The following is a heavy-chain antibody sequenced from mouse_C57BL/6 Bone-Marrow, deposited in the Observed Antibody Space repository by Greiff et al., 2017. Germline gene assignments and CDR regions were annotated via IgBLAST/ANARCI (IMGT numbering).Heavy chain of an antibody. V-gene: IGHV14-3*01. J-gene: IGHJ4*01. CDR2: IDPANGNT. Sequence: EVQGVESVAELVRPGASVKLSCTASGFNIKNTYMHWVKQRPEQGLEWIGRIDPANGNTKYAPKFQGKATITADTSSNTAYLQLSSLTSEDTAIYYCLTGPYYYAMDYWGQGTSVTVSS. CDR3: LTGPYYYAMDY. CDR1: GFNIKNTY. D-gene: IGHD4-1*01.